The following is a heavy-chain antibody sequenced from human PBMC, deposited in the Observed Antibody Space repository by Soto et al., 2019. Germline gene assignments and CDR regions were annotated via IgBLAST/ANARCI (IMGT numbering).Heavy chain of an antibody. Sequence: EVQLVETGGGLIQPGGSLRLSCAASGFTVSSNYMSWVRQAPGKGLEWVSVIYSGGSTYYADSVKGRFTISRDNSKNTLYLQMNSLRAEDTAVYYCARYCSGGSCPAGPHLDAFDIWGQGTMVTVSS. V-gene: IGHV3-53*02. CDR2: IYSGGST. CDR1: GFTVSSNY. J-gene: IGHJ3*02. CDR3: ARYCSGGSCPAGPHLDAFDI. D-gene: IGHD2-15*01.